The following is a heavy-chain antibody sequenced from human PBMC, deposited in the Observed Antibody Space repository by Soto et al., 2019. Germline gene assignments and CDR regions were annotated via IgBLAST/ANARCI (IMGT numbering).Heavy chain of an antibody. J-gene: IGHJ6*02. V-gene: IGHV1-69*12. D-gene: IGHD1-7*01. CDR2: IIPIFGTA. CDR1: GGTFRSYA. Sequence: QVQLVQSGAEVKKPGSSVKVSCKASGGTFRSYAISWVRQAPGQGLEWMGGIIPIFGTANYAQKCQGRVTITAYESTSTAYMELSSLRSEDTDAYYCTSHGITGTWVYYYGMDVWGQGTTVTVSS. CDR3: TSHGITGTWVYYYGMDV.